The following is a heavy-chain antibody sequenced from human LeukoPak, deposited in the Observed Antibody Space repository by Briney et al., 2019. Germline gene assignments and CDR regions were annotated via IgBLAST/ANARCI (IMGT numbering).Heavy chain of an antibody. CDR2: ISSSGSTI. V-gene: IGHV3-48*01. Sequence: GGTLRLSCAVSGFTFSNYGMTWVRQAPGKGLEWVPYISSSGSTIYYADSVKGRFTISRDNSKNTLYLQMNSLRAEDTAVYYCARGRYCTNGVCYLVSDSYGEMDYWGQGTLVTVSS. CDR1: GFTFSNYG. CDR3: ARGRYCTNGVCYLVSDSYGEMDY. D-gene: IGHD2-8*01. J-gene: IGHJ4*02.